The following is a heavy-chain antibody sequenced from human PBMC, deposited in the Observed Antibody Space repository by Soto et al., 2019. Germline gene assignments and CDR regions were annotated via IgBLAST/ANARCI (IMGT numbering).Heavy chain of an antibody. CDR2: ISYDGSNK. V-gene: IGHV3-30*04. Sequence: QVQLVESGGGVVQPGRSLRLSCAASGFTFSTYAMHWVRQAPGKGLEWVAVISYDGSNKHYADSVKGRFTISRDNSKNTLYLQMNSLRAEDTAVDYCSRPPVIDIVVTPDYWGQGTLVTVSS. CDR3: SRPPVIDIVVTPDY. J-gene: IGHJ4*02. CDR1: GFTFSTYA. D-gene: IGHD2-15*01.